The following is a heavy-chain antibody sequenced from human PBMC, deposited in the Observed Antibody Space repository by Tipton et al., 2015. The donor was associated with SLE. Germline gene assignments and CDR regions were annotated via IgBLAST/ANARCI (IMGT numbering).Heavy chain of an antibody. V-gene: IGHV4-4*02. CDR3: ARDRGSGFDY. J-gene: IGHJ4*02. CDR1: GGSISSSNW. CDR2: INHSGST. D-gene: IGHD3-10*01. Sequence: SLRLSCTVSGGSISSSNWWSWVRQPPGKGLEWIGEINHSGSTNYNPSLKSRVTISVDTSKNQFSLKLSSVTAADTAVYYCARDRGSGFDYWGQGTLVTVSS.